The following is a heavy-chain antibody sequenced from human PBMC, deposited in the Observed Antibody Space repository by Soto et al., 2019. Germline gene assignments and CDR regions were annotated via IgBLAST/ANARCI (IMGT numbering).Heavy chain of an antibody. J-gene: IGHJ4*02. D-gene: IGHD3-16*02. CDR1: GIAFSNYA. CDR2: ISTSGGRP. CDR3: AKDPDRYDYFWGTYRYIDH. Sequence: EVQLLESGGGLVQPGGSLRLSCTASGIAFSNYAMSWVRQAPRKGLEWVSTISTSGGRPYYADSVKGRFTISRDNSKNTLYLQMNSLRAEDTAVYYCAKDPDRYDYFWGTYRYIDHWGQGTRVTVSS. V-gene: IGHV3-23*01.